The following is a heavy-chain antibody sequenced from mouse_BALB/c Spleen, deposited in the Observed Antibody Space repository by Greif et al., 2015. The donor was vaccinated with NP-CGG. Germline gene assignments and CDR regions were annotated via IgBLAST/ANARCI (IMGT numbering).Heavy chain of an antibody. CDR2: IFPGTGTT. CDR1: GYTFTSYW. J-gene: IGHJ2*01. D-gene: IGHD1-1*01. CDR3: ASSYYDYFDY. Sequence: QVQLQQSGAELVKPGASVKLSCKTSGYTFTSYWIQWVKQRPGQGLGWIGEIFPGTGTTYYNEKFKGKATLTIDTSSSTAYMQLSSLTSEDSAVYFCASSYYDYFDYWGQGTTLTVSS. V-gene: IGHV1S132*01.